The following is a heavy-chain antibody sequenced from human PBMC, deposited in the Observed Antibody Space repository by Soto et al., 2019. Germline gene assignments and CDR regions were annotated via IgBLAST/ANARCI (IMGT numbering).Heavy chain of an antibody. V-gene: IGHV3-30-3*01. Sequence: RSLRLSSAPSGFHFSSYPMHRVRQNPGKGLERVALISYDGSDKDYADSVKGRFTISRDNSRNTLFLQMHSLRADDTAVYYCARDFCKYDDSSGYYRSPGYWGQGTLVTVSS. CDR2: ISYDGSDK. J-gene: IGHJ4*02. CDR3: ARDFCKYDDSSGYYRSPGY. CDR1: GFHFSSYP. D-gene: IGHD3-22*01.